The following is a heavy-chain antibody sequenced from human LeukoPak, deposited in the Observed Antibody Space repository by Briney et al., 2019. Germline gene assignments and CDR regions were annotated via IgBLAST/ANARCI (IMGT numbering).Heavy chain of an antibody. CDR1: GASITSYY. J-gene: IGHJ4*02. CDR2: IYHTGNI. Sequence: SETLSLTCAVSGASITSYYWIWIRQPPGKGLEWIGYIYHTGNIKYNPSLNSRVTISIDTSKNQFSLKLSSVTAADTAVYYCARFGSGWWYNDYWGQGTLVTVSS. CDR3: ARFGSGWWYNDY. D-gene: IGHD6-19*01. V-gene: IGHV4-59*01.